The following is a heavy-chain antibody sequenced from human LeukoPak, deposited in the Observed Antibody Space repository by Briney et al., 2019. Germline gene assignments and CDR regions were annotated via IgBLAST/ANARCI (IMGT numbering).Heavy chain of an antibody. D-gene: IGHD1-7*01. V-gene: IGHV1-8*01. Sequence: ASVKVPCKASGYTFTSYDINWVRQATGQGLEWMGWMNPNSGNIGYAQKFQGRVTMTRNTSISTAYMELSSLRSEDTAVYYCARDNNNWNYYYYYYGMDVWGQGTTVTVSS. J-gene: IGHJ6*02. CDR1: GYTFTSYD. CDR3: ARDNNNWNYYYYYYGMDV. CDR2: MNPNSGNI.